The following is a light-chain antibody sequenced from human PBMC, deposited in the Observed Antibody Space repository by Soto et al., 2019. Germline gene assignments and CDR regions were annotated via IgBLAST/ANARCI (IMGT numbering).Light chain of an antibody. CDR2: DAS. V-gene: IGKV3-20*01. J-gene: IGKJ4*01. CDR1: QTVRNNY. Sequence: EFVLTQSPGTLSLSPWERATLSCRASQTVRNNYLAWYQQKPGQAPRLLIYDASSRATGIPDRFSGGGSGTDFTLTISRLEPEDFAVYYCQQFSSYPLTFGGGTKGGYQ. CDR3: QQFSSYPLT.